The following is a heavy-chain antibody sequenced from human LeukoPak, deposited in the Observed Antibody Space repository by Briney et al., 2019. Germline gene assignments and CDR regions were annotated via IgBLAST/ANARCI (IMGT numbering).Heavy chain of an antibody. CDR1: GFTFSGYG. CDR3: ARPPMVRGVIITGDDVFDI. Sequence: PGGSLRLSCAASGFTFSGYGMHWVRQAPGKGLEWVAVIWYDGSNKYYADSVKSRFTISRDNSKNTLYLQMNSLKAEDTAVYYCARPPMVRGVIITGDDVFDIWGQGTMVTVSS. V-gene: IGHV3-33*01. J-gene: IGHJ3*02. D-gene: IGHD3-10*01. CDR2: IWYDGSNK.